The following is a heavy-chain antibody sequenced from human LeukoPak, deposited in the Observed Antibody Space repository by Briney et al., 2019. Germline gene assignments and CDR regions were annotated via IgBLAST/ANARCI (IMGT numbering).Heavy chain of an antibody. J-gene: IGHJ4*02. CDR1: GFTFSSYS. Sequence: PGGSLRLSCAASGFTFSSYSMNWVRQAPGKGLEWVANIKQDGSEKNYVDSVKGRFTISRDNAKNSLHLQMNSLRAEDTAVYYCASGLELDYWGQGTLVTVSS. CDR2: IKQDGSEK. V-gene: IGHV3-7*03. CDR3: ASGLELDY.